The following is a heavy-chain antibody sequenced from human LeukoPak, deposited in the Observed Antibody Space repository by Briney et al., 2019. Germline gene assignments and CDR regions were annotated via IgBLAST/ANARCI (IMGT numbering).Heavy chain of an antibody. Sequence: ASVKVSFKPSGSAFTKYGIPWVRQAPGQGLAWMGWSSPYNGNRNYAQKLQDRVTMTTDTSTSTAYMELRSLRSDDTAVYYCERGRGVYASSSTTFDYWGQGALVTVSS. V-gene: IGHV1-18*01. CDR2: SSPYNGNR. CDR1: GSAFTKYG. J-gene: IGHJ4*02. CDR3: ERGRGVYASSSTTFDY. D-gene: IGHD6-6*01.